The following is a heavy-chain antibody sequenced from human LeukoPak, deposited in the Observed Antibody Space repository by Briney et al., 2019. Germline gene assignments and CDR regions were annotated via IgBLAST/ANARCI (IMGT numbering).Heavy chain of an antibody. CDR2: IYYSGST. CDR3: ARVLKNYYDSSGYCDY. CDR1: GGSISSYY. V-gene: IGHV4-59*01. Sequence: PSETLSLTCTVSGGSISSYYWSWIRQPPGKGLEWIGYIYYSGSTNYNPSLKSRVTISVDTSKNQFSLKLSSVTAADMAVYYCARVLKNYYDSSGYCDYWGQGTLVTVSS. D-gene: IGHD3-22*01. J-gene: IGHJ4*02.